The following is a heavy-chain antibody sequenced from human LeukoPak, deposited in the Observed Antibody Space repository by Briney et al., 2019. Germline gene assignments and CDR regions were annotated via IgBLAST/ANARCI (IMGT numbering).Heavy chain of an antibody. CDR2: VWYDESNK. V-gene: IGHV3-33*01. J-gene: IGHJ3*02. CDR3: VREDSSGAFDI. D-gene: IGHD3-22*01. Sequence: GGSLRLSCAASGFTFRSYDMHWARQAPGKGLEWVAVVWYDESNKYYVDSVKGRFTISRDNSKNTLYLQMNSLRVEDTALYYCVREDSSGAFDIWGQGTMVTVSS. CDR1: GFTFRSYD.